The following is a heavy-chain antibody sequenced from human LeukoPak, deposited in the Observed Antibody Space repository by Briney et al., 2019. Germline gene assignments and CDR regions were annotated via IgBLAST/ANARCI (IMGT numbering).Heavy chain of an antibody. Sequence: GRSLRLSCAASGFTFSSYWMHWVRQAPGKGLVWVSRVKSEWSSTSYADSVKGRFTISRDNAKNTLYLQMNSLRAEDTAVYYCARSEWFDPWGQGTLVIVSS. V-gene: IGHV3-74*01. J-gene: IGHJ5*02. CDR1: GFTFSSYW. CDR2: VKSEWSST. CDR3: ARSEWFDP.